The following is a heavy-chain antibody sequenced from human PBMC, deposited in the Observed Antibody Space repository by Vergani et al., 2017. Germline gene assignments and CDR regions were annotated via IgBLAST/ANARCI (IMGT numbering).Heavy chain of an antibody. Sequence: QVQLVQSGAEVKKPGASVKVSCKASGYTFTSYYMHWVRQAPGQGLEWMGINNPSGGSTSYAQKFQGRVTMTRDTSTSTVYMELSSLRSEDTAVYYCARRNDFWSGYSVHYGMDVWGQGTTVTVSS. CDR2: NNPSGGST. D-gene: IGHD3-3*01. CDR1: GYTFTSYY. V-gene: IGHV1-46*03. CDR3: ARRNDFWSGYSVHYGMDV. J-gene: IGHJ6*02.